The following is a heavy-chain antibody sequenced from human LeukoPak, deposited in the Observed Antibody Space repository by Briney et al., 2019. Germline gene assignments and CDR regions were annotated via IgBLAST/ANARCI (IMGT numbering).Heavy chain of an antibody. CDR2: INHSGSI. J-gene: IGHJ5*02. CDR3: ARVYIVVVPAAVGGWFDP. CDR1: GGSLSNYY. V-gene: IGHV4-34*01. Sequence: PSETLSLTCAVYGGSLSNYYWSWIRQPPGKGLEWIGEINHSGSINHNPSLKSRVTISVDTSKNQFSLKLSSVTAADTAVYYCARVYIVVVPAAVGGWFDPWGQGTLVTVSS. D-gene: IGHD2-2*01.